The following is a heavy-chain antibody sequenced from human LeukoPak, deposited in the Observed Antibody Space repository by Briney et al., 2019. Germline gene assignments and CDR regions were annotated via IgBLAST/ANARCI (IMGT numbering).Heavy chain of an antibody. J-gene: IGHJ6*03. CDR3: ARVQGDYYYYMDV. D-gene: IGHD3-10*01. V-gene: IGHV1-69*13. CDR1: GYTFTGYY. Sequence: GASVKVSCKASGYTFTGYYMHWVRQAPGQGLEWMGGIIPIFGTANYAQKFQGRVTITADESTSTAYMELSSLRSEDTAVYYCARVQGDYYYYMDVWGKGTTVTISS. CDR2: IIPIFGTA.